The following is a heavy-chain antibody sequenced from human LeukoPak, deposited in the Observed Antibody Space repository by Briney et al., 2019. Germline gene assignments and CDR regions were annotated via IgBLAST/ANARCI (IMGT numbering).Heavy chain of an antibody. CDR3: ARVAPGYDFWSGYYWVFDY. V-gene: IGHV4-59*08. Sequence: SETLSLTCTVSGGSISSYYWSWIRQPPGKGLEWIGYIYYSGSTNYNPSLKSRVTISVDTSKNQFSLKLSSVTAADTAVYYCARVAPGYDFWSGYYWVFDYWGQGTLVTVPS. CDR2: IYYSGST. CDR1: GGSISSYY. J-gene: IGHJ4*02. D-gene: IGHD3-3*01.